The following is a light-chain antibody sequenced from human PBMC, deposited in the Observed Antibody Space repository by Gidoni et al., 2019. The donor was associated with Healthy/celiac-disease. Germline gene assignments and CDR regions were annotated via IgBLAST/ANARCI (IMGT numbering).Light chain of an antibody. Sequence: DIVMTKFPLSLPVTPGEPASISCRSSQSLLHSNGYNYLDWYLQKPGQSPQLLNYLGSNRASGVPDRFSGSGSGTDFTLKISKVEAEDVGVYYCMQALQTPRTFGPGTKVDIK. V-gene: IGKV2-28*01. CDR3: MQALQTPRT. CDR2: LGS. J-gene: IGKJ3*01. CDR1: QSLLHSNGYNY.